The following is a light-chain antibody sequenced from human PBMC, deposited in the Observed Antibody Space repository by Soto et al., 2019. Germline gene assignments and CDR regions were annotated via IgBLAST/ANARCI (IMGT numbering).Light chain of an antibody. J-gene: IGLJ2*01. V-gene: IGLV2-14*01. CDR3: SSYTSSSTVV. CDR1: SSDVGGYNY. Sequence: QSALTQPASVSGSPGQSITISCTGTSSDVGGYNYVSWYQQHPGKAPKLMIYDVSNLPSGVSNRFSGSKSGNTASLTISGLPAEDAADYYCSSYTSSSTVVFGGGTKLTVL. CDR2: DVS.